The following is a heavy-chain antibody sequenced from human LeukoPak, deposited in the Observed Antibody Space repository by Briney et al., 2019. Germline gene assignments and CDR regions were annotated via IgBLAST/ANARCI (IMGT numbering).Heavy chain of an antibody. CDR3: ARDPLPYYYDSSGYYYDY. V-gene: IGHV3-7*01. CDR1: GFTFSSYW. J-gene: IGHJ4*02. Sequence: GGSLRLSCAASGFTFSSYWMSWVRQAPGKGLEWVANIKQDGSEKYYVDSVKGRFTISRDNAKNSLYLQMNSLRAEDTAVYYCARDPLPYYYDSSGYYYDYWGQETLVTVSS. D-gene: IGHD3-22*01. CDR2: IKQDGSEK.